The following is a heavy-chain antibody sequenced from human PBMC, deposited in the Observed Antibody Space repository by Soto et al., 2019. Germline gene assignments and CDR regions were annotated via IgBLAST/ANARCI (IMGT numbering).Heavy chain of an antibody. D-gene: IGHD6-6*01. CDR2: IGSSGSTI. Sequence: VGSLRLSCAASGFTFSSFEMNWVRQAPGKGLEWVSKIGSSGSTIWYADSVKGRFTISRDNAKNSLYLQMNSLRGEDTAVYYCARATYSSSYYFDSWGQGTLVTVSS. J-gene: IGHJ4*02. V-gene: IGHV3-48*03. CDR3: ARATYSSSYYFDS. CDR1: GFTFSSFE.